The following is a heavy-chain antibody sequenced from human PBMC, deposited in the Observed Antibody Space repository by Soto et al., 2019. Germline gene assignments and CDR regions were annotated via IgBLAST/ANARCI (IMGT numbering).Heavy chain of an antibody. CDR3: ARDRCPDGICYNGHLDY. J-gene: IGHJ4*02. CDR2: INAGPGNT. Sequence: ASVKVSCKASGYTFSSYAMHWVRQAPGQRLEWMGWINAGPGNTKYSQKFQVRVTITRDTSATTAYMELSSLRSEDTAVYFCARDRCPDGICYNGHLDYWGQGTLVTVSS. D-gene: IGHD2-8*01. CDR1: GYTFSSYA. V-gene: IGHV1-3*01.